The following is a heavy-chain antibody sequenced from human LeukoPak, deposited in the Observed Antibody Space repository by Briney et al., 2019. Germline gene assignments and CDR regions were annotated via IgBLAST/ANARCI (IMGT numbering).Heavy chain of an antibody. Sequence: PSGTLSLSCAASGFTFTTYAMSWVRQAPGKGLEWVSTISGSGGTTYYADSVKGRFTISSDNSKNTPLQQINVLTADHTAVYSCAKKPNRAMVNIDYWGQRTLVTVSS. CDR2: ISGSGGTT. V-gene: IGHV3-23*01. J-gene: IGHJ4*02. CDR3: AKKPNRAMVNIDY. CDR1: GFTFTTYA. D-gene: IGHD5-18*01.